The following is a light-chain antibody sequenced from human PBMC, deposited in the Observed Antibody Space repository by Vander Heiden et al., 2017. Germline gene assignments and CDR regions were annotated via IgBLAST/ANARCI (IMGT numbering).Light chain of an antibody. CDR1: QTIGSS. Sequence: DIQMTQSPSSLSASVGDRVTITCRTSQTIGSSLNWYQQRPGKAPNLLIFVASRLQSGVPSRFSGSGSGTNFTLTISRLQPEDFATYYCQQNYSDPLTFGRGTKVAIK. CDR3: QQNYSDPLT. V-gene: IGKV1-39*01. CDR2: VAS. J-gene: IGKJ3*01.